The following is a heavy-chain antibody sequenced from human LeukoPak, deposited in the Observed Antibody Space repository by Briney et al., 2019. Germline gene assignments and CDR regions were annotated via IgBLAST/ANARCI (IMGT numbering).Heavy chain of an antibody. CDR1: GFTFSTYV. CDR2: IDSKGATI. CDR3: ARQVPHTGPSWGRYFDY. V-gene: IGHV3-23*01. D-gene: IGHD3-16*01. Sequence: GGSLGLSCAASGFTFSTYVMSWVRQAPGKGLEWVSTIDSKGATIYYADSLKGRFTISRDNSQNTLYLQMNSPRGEDTAVYFCARQVPHTGPSWGRYFDYWGQGTLVTVSS. J-gene: IGHJ4*02.